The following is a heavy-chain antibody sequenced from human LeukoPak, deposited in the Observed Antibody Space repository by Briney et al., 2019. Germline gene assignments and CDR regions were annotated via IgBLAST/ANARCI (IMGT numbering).Heavy chain of an antibody. Sequence: PSQTLSLTCTVSGRSLSSGSYYWGWLRQPAGKGLEWVGRIYTSGSTNYNLSLKSRVTISVDTSKNQFSLKLSSVTAADTAVYYCARDPPYYDILTGYYSPWGQGTLVTVSS. D-gene: IGHD3-9*01. J-gene: IGHJ4*02. V-gene: IGHV4-61*02. CDR3: ARDPPYYDILTGYYSP. CDR2: IYTSGST. CDR1: GRSLSSGSYY.